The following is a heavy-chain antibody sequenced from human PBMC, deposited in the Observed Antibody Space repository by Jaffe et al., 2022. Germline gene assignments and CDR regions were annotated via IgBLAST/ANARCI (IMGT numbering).Heavy chain of an antibody. J-gene: IGHJ3*02. Sequence: EVQLVESGGGLVQPGRSLRLSCTASGFTFGDYAMSWFRQAPGKGLEWVGFIRSKAYGGTTEYAASVKGRFTISRDDSKSIAYLQMNSLKTEDTAVYYCTRVKTLIAVAGLDAFDIWGQGTMVTVSS. CDR3: TRVKTLIAVAGLDAFDI. V-gene: IGHV3-49*03. CDR1: GFTFGDYA. D-gene: IGHD6-19*01. CDR2: IRSKAYGGTT.